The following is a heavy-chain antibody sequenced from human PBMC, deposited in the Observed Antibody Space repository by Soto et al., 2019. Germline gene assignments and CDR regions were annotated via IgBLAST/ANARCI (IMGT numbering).Heavy chain of an antibody. D-gene: IGHD4-17*01. V-gene: IGHV5-10-1*01. CDR3: ARPSYTTVTTLRYYYSGMDV. Sequence: GESLKISCKGSGYSFTSYWISWVRQMPGKGLEWMGRIDPSDSYTNYSPSFQGHVTISADKSISTAYLQWSSLKASDTAMYYCARPSYTTVTTLRYYYSGMDVWGQGTTVTVSS. CDR2: IDPSDSYT. CDR1: GYSFTSYW. J-gene: IGHJ6*02.